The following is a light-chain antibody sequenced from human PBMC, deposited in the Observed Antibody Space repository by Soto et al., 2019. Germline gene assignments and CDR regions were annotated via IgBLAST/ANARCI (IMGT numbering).Light chain of an antibody. CDR1: SSDVGSYNR. V-gene: IGLV2-23*01. CDR3: CSYTTTYTYV. Sequence: QSALTQPASVSGSPGQSITISCTGTSSDVGSYNRVSWYLQHPGKAPKLMIYEGTKRPSGVSTRFSGSKSGNTASLTISGLLAEDEGDYYCCSYTTTYTYVFGTGTKVTVL. J-gene: IGLJ1*01. CDR2: EGT.